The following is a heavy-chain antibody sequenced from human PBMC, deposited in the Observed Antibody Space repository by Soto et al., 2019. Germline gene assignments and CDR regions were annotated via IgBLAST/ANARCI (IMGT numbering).Heavy chain of an antibody. V-gene: IGHV2-5*01. CDR1: GFSFSTSGVG. D-gene: IGHD6-6*01. J-gene: IGHJ3*01. CDR3: ARGLATLPVFAFDV. CDR2: IYWSGDE. Sequence: SGPTLVHPTQTLTLTCSFSGFSFSTSGVGVGWVRQPPGKALEWLALIYWSGDEHYRPSLKSRLTITKDTSKNQVVLIMTNMDPVDTATYYCARGLATLPVFAFDVWGQGTTVTVSS.